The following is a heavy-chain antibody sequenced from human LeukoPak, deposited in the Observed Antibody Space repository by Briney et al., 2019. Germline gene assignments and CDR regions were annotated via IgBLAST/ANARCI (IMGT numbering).Heavy chain of an antibody. CDR1: GGSISSGDYY. CDR2: IYYSGST. V-gene: IGHV4-30-4*01. D-gene: IGHD3-10*01. CDR3: ARAPGMGLWFPDHYFDY. J-gene: IGHJ4*02. Sequence: SETLSLTCTVSGGSISSGDYYWSWIRQPPGKGLEWIGYIYYSGSTYYNPSLKSRVTISVDTSKNQFSLKLSSVTAADTAVYYCARAPGMGLWFPDHYFDYWGQGTLVTVSS.